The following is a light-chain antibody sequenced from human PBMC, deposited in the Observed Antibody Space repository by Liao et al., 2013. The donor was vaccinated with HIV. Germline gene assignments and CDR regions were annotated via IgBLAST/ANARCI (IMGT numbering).Light chain of an antibody. V-gene: IGLV3-1*01. CDR2: EDS. Sequence: SFDLTQPPSMAVSAGQTATITCSGQGLGDKFTCWFQQRPGQSPIMIIYEDSKRPSGIPERFSASNSGDTATLTISGTLPSDEAEYFCQTWDNSTAVFGGGTKLTVL. CDR3: QTWDNSTAV. CDR1: GLGDKF. J-gene: IGLJ2*01.